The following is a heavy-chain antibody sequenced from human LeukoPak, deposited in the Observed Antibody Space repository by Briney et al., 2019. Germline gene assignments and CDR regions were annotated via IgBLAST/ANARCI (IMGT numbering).Heavy chain of an antibody. CDR3: ARQPYHRIAVAGIDYYYYYMDV. D-gene: IGHD6-19*01. CDR1: GFTFSTYG. J-gene: IGHJ6*03. CDR2: ISYDGSNK. V-gene: IGHV3-30*03. Sequence: GGSLRLSCAASGFTFSTYGMHWVRQAPGKGLEWVAVISYDGSNKYYADSVKGRFTISRDNSKNTLYLQMNSLRAEDTAVYYCARQPYHRIAVAGIDYYYYYMDVWGKGTTVTVSS.